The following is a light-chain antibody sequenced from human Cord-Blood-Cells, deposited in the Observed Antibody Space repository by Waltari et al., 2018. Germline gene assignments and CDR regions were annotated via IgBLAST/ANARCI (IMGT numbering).Light chain of an antibody. CDR1: PRVSSSY. CDR2: GAS. V-gene: IGKV3-20*01. Sequence: EIVLTQSPGTLSFSPGERATLSCRASPRVSSSYLAWYHQKPGQAPRLLIHGASSRSTGIPDRFSGSGSGTDFTLTISRLEPEDFAVYSCQQYGSSPPLTFGGGTKVEIK. J-gene: IGKJ4*01. CDR3: QQYGSSPPLT.